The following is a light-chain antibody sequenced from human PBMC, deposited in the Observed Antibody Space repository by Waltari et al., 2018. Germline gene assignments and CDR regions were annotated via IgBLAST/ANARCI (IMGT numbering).Light chain of an antibody. CDR3: QQYLRLPVT. V-gene: IGKV3-20*01. J-gene: IGKJ1*01. CDR1: QSVSRA. CDR2: GAS. Sequence: EIVLTQSPGTLSLSLGERATLSCRASQSVSRALTWYQQKPGQAPRLLIVGASTRAPGIPDSFSGSGSGTDFSLTSSRLEPDDVAVCYCQQYLRLPVTFGQGTTVEI.